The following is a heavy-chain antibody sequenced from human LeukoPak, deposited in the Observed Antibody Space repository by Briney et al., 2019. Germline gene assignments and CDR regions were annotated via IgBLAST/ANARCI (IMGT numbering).Heavy chain of an antibody. D-gene: IGHD2-15*01. CDR2: IHASGRT. J-gene: IGHJ3*01. CDR1: GGSVSPYF. Sequence: SETLSLTCTVSGGSVSPYFWSWIRQSPGKGLECIGYIHASGRTRYNPSLESRVSISIDTSKNHFSLTLRSVTAADTAVYYCARLLRWSEDGFDVWGQGTVVAISS. CDR3: ARLLRWSEDGFDV. V-gene: IGHV4-4*09.